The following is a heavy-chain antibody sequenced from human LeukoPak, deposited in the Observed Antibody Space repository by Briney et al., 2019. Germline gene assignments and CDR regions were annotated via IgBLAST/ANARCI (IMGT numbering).Heavy chain of an antibody. CDR2: ISSSSSYI. CDR1: GFTFSSYS. V-gene: IGHV3-21*01. Sequence: PGGSLRLSCAASGFTFSSYSMNWVRQAPGKGLEWVSSISSSSSYIYYADSVKGRFTISRDNAKNSLYLQMNSLRAEDTAVYYCARDWGNWNYPPGPWGQGTLVTVSS. D-gene: IGHD1-7*01. CDR3: ARDWGNWNYPPGP. J-gene: IGHJ5*02.